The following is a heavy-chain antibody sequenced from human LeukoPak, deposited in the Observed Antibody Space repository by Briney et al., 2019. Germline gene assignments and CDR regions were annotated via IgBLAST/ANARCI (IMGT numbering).Heavy chain of an antibody. D-gene: IGHD3-22*01. CDR3: ARTDYYDSSGTLLLGKLFDY. Sequence: ASVKVSCKASGGIFSSYAISWVRQAPGQGLEWMGGMIPIFGTANFAQKFQGRVTITTDESTCTAYMELSSLRSEDTAVYYCARTDYYDSSGTLLLGKLFDYWGQGTLVTVSS. CDR2: MIPIFGTA. CDR1: GGIFSSYA. J-gene: IGHJ4*02. V-gene: IGHV1-69*05.